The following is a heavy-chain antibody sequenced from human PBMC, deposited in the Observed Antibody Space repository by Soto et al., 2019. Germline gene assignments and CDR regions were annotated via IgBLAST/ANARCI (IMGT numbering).Heavy chain of an antibody. CDR3: ARDPPGIAASGVGG. Sequence: EVQLVESGGGLIQPGGSLRLSCAASGFTVSNNYMRWVRQAPGKGLEWVSLIYSGGNTHYADSVKGRFTISRDDSKNTLYLQMNSLRVEDTAVYYCARDPPGIAASGVGGWGQGTLVTVSS. CDR2: IYSGGNT. V-gene: IGHV3-53*01. J-gene: IGHJ4*02. D-gene: IGHD6-13*01. CDR1: GFTVSNNY.